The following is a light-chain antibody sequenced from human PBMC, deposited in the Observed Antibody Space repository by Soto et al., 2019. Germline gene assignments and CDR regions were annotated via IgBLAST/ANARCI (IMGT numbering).Light chain of an antibody. V-gene: IGLV2-8*01. CDR3: SSIAGNNNVV. J-gene: IGLJ2*01. Sequence: QSALTQPPSASGSPGQSVTISCTGTSSDVGGYNYVSWYQQHPGKAPKLMIYEVSKRPSGVPDRFSGSKSGNTASLTVSGAQAEDGADFYCSSIAGNNNVVFGGGTKLTVL. CDR1: SSDVGGYNY. CDR2: EVS.